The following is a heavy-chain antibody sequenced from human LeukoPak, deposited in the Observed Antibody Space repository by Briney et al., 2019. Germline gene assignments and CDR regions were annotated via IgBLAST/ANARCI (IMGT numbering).Heavy chain of an antibody. CDR2: IYYSGST. V-gene: IGHV4-39*07. D-gene: IGHD6-19*01. CDR1: GGSISSSSYY. CDR3: ARVQQWLVRSKGYYYYYYMDV. Sequence: SETLSLTCTVSGGSISSSSYYWGWIRQPPGKGLEWIGSIYYSGSTNYNPSLKSRVTISVDTSKNQFSLKLSSVTAADTAVYYCARVQQWLVRSKGYYYYYYMDVWGKGTTVTVSS. J-gene: IGHJ6*03.